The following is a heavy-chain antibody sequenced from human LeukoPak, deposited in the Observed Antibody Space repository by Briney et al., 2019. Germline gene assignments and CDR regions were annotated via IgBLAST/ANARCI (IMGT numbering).Heavy chain of an antibody. CDR1: GFTFSSYW. Sequence: GGSLRLSCAASGFTFSSYWMHWVRQAPGKGLVWVSRINTDGSSTNYADSVKGRFTISRDNAKNTLYLQMNSLRAEDTAVYYCARDRYSSSHATDYWGQGTLVTVSS. D-gene: IGHD6-13*01. V-gene: IGHV3-74*01. J-gene: IGHJ4*02. CDR3: ARDRYSSSHATDY. CDR2: INTDGSST.